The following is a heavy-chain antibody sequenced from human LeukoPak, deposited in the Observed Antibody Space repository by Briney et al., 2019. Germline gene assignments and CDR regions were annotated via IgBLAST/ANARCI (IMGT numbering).Heavy chain of an antibody. CDR1: GGSISSYY. CDR3: ARHRRIRIFDY. J-gene: IGHJ4*02. V-gene: IGHV4-59*08. CDR2: IYYSGST. D-gene: IGHD2-21*01. Sequence: SETLSLTCTVSGGSISSYYWSWIRQPPGKGLEWIGYIYYSGSTNYNPSLKSRVTISVDTSKNQFSLKLSSVTAADTAVYYCARHRRIRIFDYWGQGTLVTVSS.